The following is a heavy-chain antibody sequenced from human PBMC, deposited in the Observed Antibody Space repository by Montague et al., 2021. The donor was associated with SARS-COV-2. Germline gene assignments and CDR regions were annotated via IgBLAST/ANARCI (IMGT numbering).Heavy chain of an antibody. J-gene: IGHJ6*02. CDR1: GGSFSTYY. D-gene: IGHD3-3*01. CDR2: IDNSGNT. Sequence: SETLSLTCAVYGGSFSTYYWAWICQSPGKGLEWIGNIDNSGNTNYNPSLKSRVSIAVDTSSSQFSLYLTTVTAADAAVYYCARDQTVLEWIWYGMDVWGPGTTVTVSS. CDR3: ARDQTVLEWIWYGMDV. V-gene: IGHV4-34*01.